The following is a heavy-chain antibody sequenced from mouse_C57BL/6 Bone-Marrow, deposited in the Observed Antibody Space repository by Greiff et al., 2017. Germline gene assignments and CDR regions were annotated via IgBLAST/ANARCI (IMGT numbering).Heavy chain of an antibody. V-gene: IGHV1-39*01. D-gene: IGHD4-1*01. Sequence: VQLKESGPELVKPGASVKISCKASGYSFTDYNMNWVKQSNGKSLEWIGVINPNYGTTSYNQKFKGKATLTVDQSSSTAYMQLNSLTSEDSAVYYCARFKSANWDFMDYWGQGTSVTVSS. CDR1: GYSFTDYN. J-gene: IGHJ4*01. CDR3: ARFKSANWDFMDY. CDR2: INPNYGTT.